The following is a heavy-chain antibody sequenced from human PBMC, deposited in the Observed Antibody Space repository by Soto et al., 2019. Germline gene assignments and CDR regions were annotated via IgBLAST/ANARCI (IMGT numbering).Heavy chain of an antibody. CDR2: INDSGST. Sequence: ETLSLTCAASGVTFSGYYWSWIRQPPGKGPEWICEINDSGSTNYNPSLKSRVTISVDTSKNQFSLKMSSVTAADTAVYYCARAGRMSKWLLLQHWFDPWGQGTLVTVSS. D-gene: IGHD3-22*01. V-gene: IGHV4-34*01. CDR3: ARAGRMSKWLLLQHWFDP. J-gene: IGHJ5*02. CDR1: GVTFSGYY.